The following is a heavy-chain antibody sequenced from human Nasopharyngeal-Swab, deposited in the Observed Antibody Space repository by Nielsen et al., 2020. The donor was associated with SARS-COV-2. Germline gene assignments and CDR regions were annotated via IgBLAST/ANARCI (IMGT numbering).Heavy chain of an antibody. J-gene: IGHJ4*02. CDR3: ARVLSGLVDYFDY. Sequence: SVTVSCKASGGTFSSYAISWVRQAPGQGLEWMGGITPIFGTANYAQKFQGRVTITADASTSTAYMELSSLRSEDTAVYYCARVLSGLVDYFDYWGQGTLVTVSS. CDR1: GGTFSSYA. CDR2: ITPIFGTA. D-gene: IGHD3-3*01. V-gene: IGHV1-69*13.